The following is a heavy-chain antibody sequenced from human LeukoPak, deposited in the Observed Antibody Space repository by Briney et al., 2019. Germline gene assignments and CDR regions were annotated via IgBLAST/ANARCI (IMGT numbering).Heavy chain of an antibody. J-gene: IGHJ4*02. D-gene: IGHD3-16*01. CDR2: ISYDGSNK. Sequence: GGSLRLSCAASGFTFSSYAMHWVRQAPGKGLEWVAVISYDGSNKYYADSVKGRFTISRDNSKNTLYLQMHSLRAEDTAVYYCARDLREYGIDYWGQGTLVTVSS. V-gene: IGHV3-30-3*01. CDR1: GFTFSSYA. CDR3: ARDLREYGIDY.